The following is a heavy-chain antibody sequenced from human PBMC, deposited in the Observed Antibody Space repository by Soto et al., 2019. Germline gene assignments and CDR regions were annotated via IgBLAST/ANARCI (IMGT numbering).Heavy chain of an antibody. CDR3: ARGTLTSIDMVDY. J-gene: IGHJ4*02. Sequence: EVQLVESGGALVQPGGSLRLSCAASGFTFSIYWMHWVRQGPGKGLVWVSRIRGDGTRTNYADSVRGRFTVSRDNAKNTVYLQINSLTAEDTAVYYCARGTLTSIDMVDYWGQGTLVTVSS. CDR1: GFTFSIYW. CDR2: IRGDGTRT. V-gene: IGHV3-74*01. D-gene: IGHD2-21*01.